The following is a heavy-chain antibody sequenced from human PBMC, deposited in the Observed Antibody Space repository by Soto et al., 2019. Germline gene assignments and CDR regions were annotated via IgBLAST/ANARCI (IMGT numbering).Heavy chain of an antibody. D-gene: IGHD6-6*01. CDR3: AGMKQLVNYYYYYMDV. CDR1: GGSISSYY. V-gene: IGHV4-59*08. CDR2: IYYSGST. Sequence: SETLSLTCTVSGGSISSYYWSWIRQPPGKGLEWIGYIYYSGSTNYNPSLKSRVTISVDTSKNQFSLKLRSVTAADTAVYYCAGMKQLVNYYYYYMDVWGKGTTVTVSS. J-gene: IGHJ6*03.